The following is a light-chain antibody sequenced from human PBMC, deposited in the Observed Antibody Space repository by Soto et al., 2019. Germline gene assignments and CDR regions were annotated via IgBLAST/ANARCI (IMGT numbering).Light chain of an antibody. V-gene: IGLV2-23*03. J-gene: IGLJ2*01. CDR3: CSYAGGSTFVV. Sequence: QSALTQPASVSGSPGQSITISCTGTSSDVGSYNLVPWYQQHPGKAPKLLIYEGTYRPSGVSNRFSGSKSGNTASLTISGLQAEDEADYHCCSYAGGSTFVVFGGGTKLTVL. CDR2: EGT. CDR1: SSDVGSYNL.